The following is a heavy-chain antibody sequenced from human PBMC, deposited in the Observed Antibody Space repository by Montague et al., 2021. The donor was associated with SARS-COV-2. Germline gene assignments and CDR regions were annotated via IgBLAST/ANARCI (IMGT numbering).Heavy chain of an antibody. CDR3: ARVPRIRFMENYYYYMDV. J-gene: IGHJ6*03. CDR2: ISSSSSYI. V-gene: IGHV3-21*01. CDR1: GFTFSSYS. Sequence: SLRLSFAASGFTFSSYSMNWVRQAPGKGLEWVSSISSSSSYIYYADSVKGRFTISRDNAKNSLYLQVNSLRAEDTAVYYCARVPRIRFMENYYYYMDVWGKGTTVTVSS. D-gene: IGHD3-16*01.